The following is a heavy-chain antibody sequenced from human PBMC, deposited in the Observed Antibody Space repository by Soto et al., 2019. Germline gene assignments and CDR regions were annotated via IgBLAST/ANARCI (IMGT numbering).Heavy chain of an antibody. V-gene: IGHV4-59*01. J-gene: IGHJ5*02. CDR3: ARYSANVYYYDSSGYRYNWFDP. CDR1: GGSISSYY. D-gene: IGHD3-22*01. CDR2: IYYSGST. Sequence: SETLSLTCTVSGGSISSYYWSWIRQPPGKGLEWIGYIYYSGSTNYNPSLKSRVTISVDTSKNQFSLKLSSVTAADTAVYYCARYSANVYYYDSSGYRYNWFDPWGQGTLVTVSS.